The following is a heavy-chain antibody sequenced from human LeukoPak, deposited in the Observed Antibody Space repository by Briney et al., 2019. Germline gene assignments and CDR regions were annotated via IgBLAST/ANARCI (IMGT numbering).Heavy chain of an antibody. D-gene: IGHD3-22*01. CDR1: GGTFSSYA. CDR3: ARSHYYDSSGYRLDY. J-gene: IGHJ4*02. Sequence: SVKVSCKASGGTFSSYAISWVRQAPGQGLEWMGGIIPIFGTANYAQKFQGRVSITTDESTSTAYMELSSLRSEDTAVYYCARSHYYDSSGYRLDYWGQGTLVTVSS. V-gene: IGHV1-69*05. CDR2: IIPIFGTA.